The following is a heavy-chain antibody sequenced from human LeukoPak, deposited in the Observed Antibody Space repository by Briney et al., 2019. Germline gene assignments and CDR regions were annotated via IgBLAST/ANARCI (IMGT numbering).Heavy chain of an antibody. J-gene: IGHJ4*02. CDR3: ARTTYYYGSGSYGGIDY. CDR2: IYYSGST. CDR1: GGSISSYY. Sequence: SETLSLTCTVSGGSISSYYWSWIRQPAGKGLEWIGYIYYSGSTNYNPSLKSRVTISVDTSKNQFSLKLSSVTAADTAVYYCARTTYYYGSGSYGGIDYWGQGTLVTVSS. V-gene: IGHV4-59*08. D-gene: IGHD3-10*01.